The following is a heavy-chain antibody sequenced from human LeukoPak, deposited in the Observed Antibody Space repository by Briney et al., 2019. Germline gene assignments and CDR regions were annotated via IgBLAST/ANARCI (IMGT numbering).Heavy chain of an antibody. CDR3: GRQGYTAAYHFFDY. CDR2: IYTTGTT. Sequence: SETLSLTCTVSNASVNSYFWGWVRQPAGKGLEWLGRIYTTGTTYYNPPLKSRLTLSIETSKSQFSLTLRSATAADTAVYFCGRQGYTAAYHFFDYWSLGTLVTVSS. CDR1: NASVNSYF. D-gene: IGHD6-25*01. V-gene: IGHV4-4*07. J-gene: IGHJ4*02.